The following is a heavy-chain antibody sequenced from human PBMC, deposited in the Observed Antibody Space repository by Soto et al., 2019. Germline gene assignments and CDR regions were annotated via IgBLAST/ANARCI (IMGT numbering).Heavy chain of an antibody. V-gene: IGHV3-48*03. CDR1: GFTFRNYE. CDR3: AREPEKYSGSDLGIDY. Sequence: EVQLGDSGGGLVQPGGSLRLSCAASGFTFRNYEMNWVRQAPGKGLEWVSYISDSGRTTYYADSVKGRFTISRANAKNSLYLQMNSMRAEDTAVYYCAREPEKYSGSDLGIDYWGQGILVTVSS. J-gene: IGHJ4*02. CDR2: ISDSGRTT. D-gene: IGHD5-12*01.